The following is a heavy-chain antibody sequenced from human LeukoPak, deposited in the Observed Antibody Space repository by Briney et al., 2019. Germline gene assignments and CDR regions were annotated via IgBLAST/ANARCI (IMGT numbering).Heavy chain of an antibody. Sequence: GGSLRLSCAASGFTFSSYSMNWVRQAPGKGLEWVSSISSSSSYIYYADSVKGRYTISRDNAKNSLYLQMNSLRAEDTAVYYCARDGTRIVGATTADYWGQGTLVTVSS. CDR1: GFTFSSYS. CDR2: ISSSSSYI. CDR3: ARDGTRIVGATTADY. J-gene: IGHJ4*02. V-gene: IGHV3-21*01. D-gene: IGHD1-26*01.